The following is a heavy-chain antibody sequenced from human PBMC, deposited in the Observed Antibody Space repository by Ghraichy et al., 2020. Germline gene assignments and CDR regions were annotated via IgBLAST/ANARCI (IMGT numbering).Heavy chain of an antibody. CDR1: GFTVSSKY. D-gene: IGHD4-17*01. CDR2: IHSDGNT. Sequence: GSLRLSCAASGFTVSSKYMSWVRQTPGKGLEWVSAIHSDGNTYYADSVKGRFTISRDNSKNTLDLQMNNLRAEDTAVYYCATGPLRVYFDCWGQGTLVTVSS. CDR3: ATGPLRVYFDC. J-gene: IGHJ4*02. V-gene: IGHV3-66*01.